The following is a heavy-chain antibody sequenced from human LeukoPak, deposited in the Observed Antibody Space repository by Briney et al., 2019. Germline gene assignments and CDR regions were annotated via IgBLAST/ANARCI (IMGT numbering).Heavy chain of an antibody. D-gene: IGHD6-13*01. CDR3: ARDSPHSSNDFHY. CDR1: GFTFSTYW. CDR2: INSDGSST. Sequence: PGGSLRLSCAASGFTFSTYWMHWVRQAPGKGLVWVSRINSDGSSTRYADPVKGRFTISRDNAKNTLYLQMNSLRAEDTAVYYCARDSPHSSNDFHYWGQGTLVTDSS. V-gene: IGHV3-74*01. J-gene: IGHJ4*02.